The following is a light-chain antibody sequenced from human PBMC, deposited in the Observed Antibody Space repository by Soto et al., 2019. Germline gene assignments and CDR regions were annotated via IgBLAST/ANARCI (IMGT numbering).Light chain of an antibody. J-gene: IGKJ1*01. CDR1: QSISSW. V-gene: IGKV1-5*03. CDR3: QQYNGYWT. Sequence: DIQMTQSPSTLSASVGDRVTITCRASQSISSWLAWYQQKPGRAPKLLIYQASSSEIGVPSRFSGSGSGTEFTLTISSLQPDDSASYYCQQYNGYWTFGQGTRVEIK. CDR2: QAS.